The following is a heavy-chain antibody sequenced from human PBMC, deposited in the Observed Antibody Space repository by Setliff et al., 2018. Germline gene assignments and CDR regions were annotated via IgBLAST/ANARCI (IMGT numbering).Heavy chain of an antibody. D-gene: IGHD3-3*01. V-gene: IGHV4-61*02. CDR1: GDSIGRGGFH. CDR3: ARLSWNGLRYYGLDV. Sequence: SETLSLTCTVSGDSIGRGGFHWSWVRQPAGKGLEWIGRIDTSGRTQYNRAPKSRVTISIDMAKNQFSLKVTSVTAADTAVYYCARLSWNGLRYYGLDVWGQGTTVTVS. CDR2: IDTSGRT. J-gene: IGHJ6*02.